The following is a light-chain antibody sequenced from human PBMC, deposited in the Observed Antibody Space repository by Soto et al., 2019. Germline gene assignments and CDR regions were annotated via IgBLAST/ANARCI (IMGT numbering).Light chain of an antibody. J-gene: IGKJ1*01. CDR2: DTS. V-gene: IGKV3-15*01. CDR1: QSVSSS. Sequence: EIVVTQSPATLSVSPGERVTLSCRASQSVSSSLAWYQQRPGQAPRLLIYDTSTRAAGISARFSGSGSGTEFTFTISSLQSEDFAVYYCQQYTDWPPGTFGQGTAVEIK. CDR3: QQYTDWPPGT.